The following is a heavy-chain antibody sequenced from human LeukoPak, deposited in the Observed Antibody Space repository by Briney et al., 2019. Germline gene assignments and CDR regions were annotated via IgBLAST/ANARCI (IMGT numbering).Heavy chain of an antibody. Sequence: GGSLRLSCAASGFTFSSYAMSWVRQAPGKGLEWVSTIRGNGANTYYAESVRVRFTISRDNSKDTLYLQMNSLRAEDTAVYYCAKETYTVTRYNYFDYWGQGTLVTVSS. J-gene: IGHJ4*02. CDR2: IRGNGANT. D-gene: IGHD4-17*01. V-gene: IGHV3-23*01. CDR3: AKETYTVTRYNYFDY. CDR1: GFTFSSYA.